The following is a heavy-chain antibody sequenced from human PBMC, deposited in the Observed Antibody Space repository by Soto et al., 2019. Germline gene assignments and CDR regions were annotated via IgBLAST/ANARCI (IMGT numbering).Heavy chain of an antibody. D-gene: IGHD2-21*02. CDR3: ARDRPYCGGDCPGQGWFDP. J-gene: IGHJ5*02. CDR2: IYYSGST. CDR1: GGSISSGDYY. V-gene: IGHV4-30-4*01. Sequence: QVQLQESGPELVKPSQTLSLTCTVSGGSISSGDYYWSWIRQPPGKGLEWIGYIYYSGSTYYNPSLKSRVTISVDTSKNQFSLKLSSVTAADTAVYYCARDRPYCGGDCPGQGWFDPWGQGTLVTVSS.